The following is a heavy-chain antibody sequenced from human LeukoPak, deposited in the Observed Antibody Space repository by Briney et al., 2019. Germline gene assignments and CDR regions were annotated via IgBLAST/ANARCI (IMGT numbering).Heavy chain of an antibody. Sequence: PGGSLRLSCAASGFTFSSYGMHWVRQAPGKGLEWVAVIWYDGSNKYYADSVKGRFTISRDNSKNTLYLQMNSLRAEDTAVYYCARGGSMIVTGADAFDIWGQGTVVTVSS. J-gene: IGHJ3*02. V-gene: IGHV3-33*01. CDR1: GFTFSSYG. CDR2: IWYDGSNK. D-gene: IGHD3-22*01. CDR3: ARGGSMIVTGADAFDI.